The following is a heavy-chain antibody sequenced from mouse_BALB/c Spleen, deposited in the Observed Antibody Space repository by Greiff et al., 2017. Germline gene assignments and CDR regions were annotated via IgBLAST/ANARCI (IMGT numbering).Heavy chain of an antibody. Sequence: EVKLQESGGGLVQPGGSMKLSCVASGFTFSSYWMSWVRQSPEKGLEWVAEIRLKSDNYATHYAESVKGKFTISRDDSKSRLYLQMNSLRAEDTGIYYCTRDYYAMDYWGQGTSVTVSS. V-gene: IGHV6-6*02. CDR3: TRDYYAMDY. CDR2: IRLKSDNYAT. CDR1: GFTFSSYW. J-gene: IGHJ4*01.